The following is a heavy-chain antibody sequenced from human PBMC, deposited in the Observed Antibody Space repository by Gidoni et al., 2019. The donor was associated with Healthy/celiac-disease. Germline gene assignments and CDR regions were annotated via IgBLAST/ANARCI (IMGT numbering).Heavy chain of an antibody. V-gene: IGHV3-15*01. CDR1: GFTFNNPW. D-gene: IGHD6-19*01. J-gene: IGHJ4*02. CDR2: IKSKTDGGTT. Sequence: EVQLVESGGGLVKPGGSLRLSCAASGFTFNNPWMSWVRQAPGKGLEWVGRIKSKTDGGTTDYAAPVKGRFIMSRDDSKNTLYLQMNSLKTEDTAVYYCTTGGGQWLDGILVYWGQGTLVTVSS. CDR3: TTGGGQWLDGILVY.